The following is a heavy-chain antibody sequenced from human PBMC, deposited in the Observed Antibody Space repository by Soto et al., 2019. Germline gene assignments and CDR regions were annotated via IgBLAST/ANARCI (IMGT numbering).Heavy chain of an antibody. CDR1: GYIFSSYH. CDR3: ARARGISFGYNYFDH. Sequence: ASVKVSCKASGYIFSSYHMHWVRQAPGQGLEWMGVINPFYGETRYAQKFQGRVTMTRDTSTSTVYMELSSLRSEDTAVYYCARARGISFGYNYFDHWGQGTLVTVSS. V-gene: IGHV1-46*01. D-gene: IGHD5-18*01. CDR2: INPFYGET. J-gene: IGHJ5*02.